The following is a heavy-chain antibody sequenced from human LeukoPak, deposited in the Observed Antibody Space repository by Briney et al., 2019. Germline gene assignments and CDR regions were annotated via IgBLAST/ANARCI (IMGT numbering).Heavy chain of an antibody. Sequence: ASVKVSFKASGYTFTSYGFSWVRQAPGQGLEWMGWISAYNGDTRYPQKFQGRVTVTTDTSTSTVYMELRNLRSDDTAVYYCARDYVAMSTIRDFGYWGQGTLVTVSS. J-gene: IGHJ4*02. CDR1: GYTFTSYG. CDR2: ISAYNGDT. CDR3: ARDYVAMSTIRDFGY. D-gene: IGHD5-24*01. V-gene: IGHV1-18*01.